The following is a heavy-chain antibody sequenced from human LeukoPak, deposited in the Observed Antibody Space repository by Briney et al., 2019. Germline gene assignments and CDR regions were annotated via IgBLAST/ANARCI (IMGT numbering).Heavy chain of an antibody. CDR2: INTDGSST. V-gene: IGHV3-74*01. CDR1: GFTFSSYW. D-gene: IGHD3-10*01. J-gene: IGHJ5*02. CDR3: SKDLTSDFGGDLDP. Sequence: GGSLRLSCAASGFTFSSYWMHWVRQAPGKGLVWVSRINTDGSSTSYADSVKGRFTISRDNSKSTVYLQMNSLRVEDAAVYYCSKDLTSDFGGDLDPWGQGTLVTVSS.